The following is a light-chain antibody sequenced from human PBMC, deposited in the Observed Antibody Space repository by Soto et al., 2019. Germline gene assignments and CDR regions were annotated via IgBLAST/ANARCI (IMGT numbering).Light chain of an antibody. V-gene: IGLV2-11*01. Sequence: QSALTQPRSVSGSPGQSVTISCTGTSSDVGGYNYVSWYQQHPGKAPKLMIYDVSKRPSGVLDRFSGSKSGNTASLTFSGLQAEDEADYYCCSYAGSSPYVFGTGTKVTVL. CDR3: CSYAGSSPYV. CDR1: SSDVGGYNY. J-gene: IGLJ1*01. CDR2: DVS.